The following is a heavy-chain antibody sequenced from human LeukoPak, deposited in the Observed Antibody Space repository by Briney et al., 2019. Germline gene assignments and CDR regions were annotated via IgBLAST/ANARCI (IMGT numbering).Heavy chain of an antibody. Sequence: GGSLRLSCAASGFSFSSYWMSWVRQAPGRGLEWVVNIKQDGSEKYYVDSVKGRFTISRDNAQNSLYLQMNSLRAEDTAVYYCVRDLAGPPQEAFDIWGQGTVVTVSS. V-gene: IGHV3-7*01. J-gene: IGHJ3*02. CDR1: GFSFSSYW. CDR3: VRDLAGPPQEAFDI. CDR2: IKQDGSEK.